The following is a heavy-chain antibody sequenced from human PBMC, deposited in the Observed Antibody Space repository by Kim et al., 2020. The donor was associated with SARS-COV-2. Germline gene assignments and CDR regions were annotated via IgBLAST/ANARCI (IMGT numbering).Heavy chain of an antibody. V-gene: IGHV5-10-1*01. Sequence: GASLQISCKGSGSSFTNYWISWVRQMPGKGLEWMGRIDPSDSYIDYSPSFRGHVTISVDKSISTAYLQWSSLKASDTAIYYCARMIAASAGDYWGQGTLVTVSS. CDR3: ARMIAASAGDY. J-gene: IGHJ4*02. CDR1: GSSFTNYW. CDR2: IDPSDSYI. D-gene: IGHD6-13*01.